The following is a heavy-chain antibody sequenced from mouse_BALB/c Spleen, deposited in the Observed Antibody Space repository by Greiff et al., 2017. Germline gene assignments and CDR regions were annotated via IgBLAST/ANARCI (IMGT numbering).Heavy chain of an antibody. CDR1: GYAFTNYW. V-gene: IGHV1-63*01. D-gene: IGHD2-10*02. CDR2: IYPGSGNT. CDR3: ARTGYGNYFDY. J-gene: IGHJ2*01. Sequence: QVQLKQSGAELVRPGTSVKISCKASGYAFTNYWLGWVKQRPGHGLEWIGDIYPGSGNTYYNEKFKGKATLTADKSSSTAYMELSSLTSEDSAVYYCARTGYGNYFDYWGQGTTLTVSS.